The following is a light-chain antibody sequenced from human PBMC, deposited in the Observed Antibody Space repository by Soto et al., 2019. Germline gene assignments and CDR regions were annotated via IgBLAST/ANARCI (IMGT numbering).Light chain of an antibody. J-gene: IGKJ1*01. Sequence: DIQMTQSPASLSASVGDRFTITCPASQSIRTYLNWYQQKPGKAPNLLIYAASSLHSGVPSRFSGSGSGTDFTLTISSLQPEDFATYYCQQYYSYPVTFGQGTKVDI. V-gene: IGKV1-39*01. CDR2: AAS. CDR3: QQYYSYPVT. CDR1: QSIRTY.